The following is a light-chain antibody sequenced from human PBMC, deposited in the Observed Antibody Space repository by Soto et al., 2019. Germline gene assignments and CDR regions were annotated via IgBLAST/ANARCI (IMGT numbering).Light chain of an antibody. Sequence: IQLTQSPSSLSASIGDRVTITCRASQGISNYLAWYQQKPGKAPKLLIYGAVTLQSGVPSRFSGSGSGTVFTPTSSRRQHDLLAYYYRQLRNNFPLSSVGPATKV. CDR3: QLRNNFPLSS. V-gene: IGKV1-9*01. CDR1: QGISNY. J-gene: IGKJ3*01. CDR2: GAV.